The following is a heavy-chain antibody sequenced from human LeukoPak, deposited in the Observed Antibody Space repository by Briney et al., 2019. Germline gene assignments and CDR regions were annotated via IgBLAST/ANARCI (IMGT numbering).Heavy chain of an antibody. D-gene: IGHD6-19*01. J-gene: IGHJ4*02. CDR1: GFTFSSYA. Sequence: GGSPRLSCAASGFTFSSYAMSWVRQAPGKGLEWVSAISGSGGSTYYADSVKGRFTISRDNSKNTLYLQMNSLRAEDTAVYYCAKDLGQWLVYFDYWGQGTLVTVSS. V-gene: IGHV3-23*01. CDR3: AKDLGQWLVYFDY. CDR2: ISGSGGST.